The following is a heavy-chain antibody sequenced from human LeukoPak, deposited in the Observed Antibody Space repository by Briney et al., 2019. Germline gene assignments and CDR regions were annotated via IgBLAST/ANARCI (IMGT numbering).Heavy chain of an antibody. D-gene: IGHD3-9*01. Sequence: PSETLSLTCAVYGGSFSGYYWSWIRQPPGKGLEWIGEINHSGSTNYNPSLKSRVTISVDTSKNQFSLKLSSVTAADTAVYYCARGWFRYYDILTGPPVFEYWGQGTQVTVSS. CDR1: GGSFSGYY. V-gene: IGHV4-34*01. CDR3: ARGWFRYYDILTGPPVFEY. J-gene: IGHJ4*02. CDR2: INHSGST.